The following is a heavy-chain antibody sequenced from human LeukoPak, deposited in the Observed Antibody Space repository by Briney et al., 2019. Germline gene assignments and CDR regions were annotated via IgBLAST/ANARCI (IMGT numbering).Heavy chain of an antibody. V-gene: IGHV3-23*01. J-gene: IGHJ4*02. CDR1: GFTFSSYA. CDR3: ARDHSSSWYTGFDY. CDR2: ISGSGGST. D-gene: IGHD6-13*01. Sequence: GGSLRLSCAASGFTFSSYAMSWVRQAPGKGLEWVSAISGSGGSTYYADSVKGRFTISRDNSKNTLYLQMNSLRAEDTAVYYCARDHSSSWYTGFDYWGQGTLVSVSS.